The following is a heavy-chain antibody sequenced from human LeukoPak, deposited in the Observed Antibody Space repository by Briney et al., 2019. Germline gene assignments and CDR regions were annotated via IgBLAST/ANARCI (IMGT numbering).Heavy chain of an antibody. CDR3: ARGKYYYDSSGYQSDY. CDR1: GFTFSSYW. D-gene: IGHD3-22*01. CDR2: IKQDGSEK. V-gene: IGHV3-7*01. Sequence: GGSLRLSCAASGFTFSSYWMSWVRQAPGKGLEWVANIKQDGSEKYYVDSVKGRFTISRDNAKNSLYLQMNSLRAEDTTVYYCARGKYYYDSSGYQSDYWGQGTLVTVSS. J-gene: IGHJ4*02.